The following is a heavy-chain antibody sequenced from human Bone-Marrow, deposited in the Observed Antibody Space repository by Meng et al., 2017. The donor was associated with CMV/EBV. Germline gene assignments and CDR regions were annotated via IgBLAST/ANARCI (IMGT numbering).Heavy chain of an antibody. V-gene: IGHV3-7*01. CDR1: GFTFSIHW. CDR3: ACVFAREGSAFNAFDI. Sequence: GGSLRLACAASGFTFSIHWMSWVRQAPGKGREWVANIKQDGSAEEYVDSVKGRFIISRDNGKNSLYLQVNNLRVEDTAVYYCACVFAREGSAFNAFDIWGRGTMVTVSS. D-gene: IGHD2-21*01. J-gene: IGHJ3*02. CDR2: IKQDGSAE.